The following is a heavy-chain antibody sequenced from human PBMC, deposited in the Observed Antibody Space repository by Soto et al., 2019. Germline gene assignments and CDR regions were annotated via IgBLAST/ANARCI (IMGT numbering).Heavy chain of an antibody. V-gene: IGHV3-23*01. CDR3: ARESGRSGAYDI. Sequence: GGSLRLSCAASGFAFSSYAMSWVRQAPGKGLEWVSAISGSGGSTYYADSVKGRFTISRDNSKNTLYLQMNSLRADDTALYYCARESGRSGAYDIWGQGTMVTVSS. D-gene: IGHD2-15*01. J-gene: IGHJ3*02. CDR2: ISGSGGST. CDR1: GFAFSSYA.